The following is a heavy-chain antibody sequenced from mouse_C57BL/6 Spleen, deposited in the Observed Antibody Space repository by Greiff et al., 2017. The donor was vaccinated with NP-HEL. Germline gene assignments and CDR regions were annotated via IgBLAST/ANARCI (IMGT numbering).Heavy chain of an antibody. V-gene: IGHV5-17*01. Sequence: DVMLVESGGGLVKPGGSLKLSCAASGFTFSDYGMHWVRQAPEKGLEWVAYISSGSSTIYYADTVKGRFTISRDNAKNTLFLQMTSLRSEDTAMYYCARGNSNYVGWFAYWGQGTLVTVSA. J-gene: IGHJ3*01. CDR3: ARGNSNYVGWFAY. D-gene: IGHD2-5*01. CDR2: ISSGSSTI. CDR1: GFTFSDYG.